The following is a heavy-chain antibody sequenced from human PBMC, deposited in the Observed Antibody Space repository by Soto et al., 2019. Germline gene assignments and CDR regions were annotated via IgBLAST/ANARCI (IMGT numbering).Heavy chain of an antibody. CDR3: ARGVGYSYGYWFDP. CDR2: TYYRSKWYN. CDR1: GDSVSSNSAA. Sequence: QSQTLSLTCAIFGDSVSSNSAAWNWIRQSPSRGLEWLGRTYYRSKWYNDYAVSVKSRITINPDTSKNQFSLQLNSVTPEDTAVYYCARGVGYSYGYWFDPWGQGTLVTVSS. J-gene: IGHJ5*02. V-gene: IGHV6-1*01. D-gene: IGHD5-18*01.